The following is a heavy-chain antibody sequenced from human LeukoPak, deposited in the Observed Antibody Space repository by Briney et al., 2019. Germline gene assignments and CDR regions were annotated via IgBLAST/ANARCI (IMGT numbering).Heavy chain of an antibody. J-gene: IGHJ3*02. CDR3: ARDLTDNNSGWTLDAFDI. V-gene: IGHV1-2*02. D-gene: IGHD6-19*01. CDR2: INPNSGGT. Sequence: GASVKVSCKASGYTFTDYYMHWVRQAPGQGLEWMGWINPNSGGTNYAQKFQGRVTMTRDTSISTAYMELSRLRSDDTAVYYCARDLTDNNSGWTLDAFDIWGQGTMVTVSS. CDR1: GYTFTDYY.